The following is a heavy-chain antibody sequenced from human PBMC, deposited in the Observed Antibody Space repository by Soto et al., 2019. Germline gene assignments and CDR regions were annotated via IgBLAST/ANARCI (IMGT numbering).Heavy chain of an antibody. V-gene: IGHV4-59*01. CDR1: GGSISSYY. CDR3: ASGKWFGDFGY. J-gene: IGHJ4*02. CDR2: IYYSGST. Sequence: SETLSLTCTVSGGSISSYYWSWIRQPPGKGLEWISYIYYSGSTNYNPSLKSRVTISVDTSKNQFSLKLSSVTAADTAAYYCASGKWFGDFGYWGQGTLVTVSS. D-gene: IGHD3-10*01.